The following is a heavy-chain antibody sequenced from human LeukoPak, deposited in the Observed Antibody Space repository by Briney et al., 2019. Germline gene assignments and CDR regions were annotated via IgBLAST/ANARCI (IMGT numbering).Heavy chain of an antibody. D-gene: IGHD6-19*01. CDR3: TRRYGGHSGWAGYHDS. J-gene: IGHJ4*02. V-gene: IGHV3-64*01. Sequence: GSLRLSCVASGFSFSAYIMHWVRPAPGKGLEYVSVIRSDGSSTFYPNSVKGRFTISRDKSKSTLYLQMGSLRAEDTAVYYCTRRYGGHSGWAGYHDSWGQGTLVTVSS. CDR2: IRSDGSST. CDR1: GFSFSAYI.